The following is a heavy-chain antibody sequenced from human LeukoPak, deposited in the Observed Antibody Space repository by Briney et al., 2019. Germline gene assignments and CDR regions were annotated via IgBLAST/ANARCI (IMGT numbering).Heavy chain of an antibody. J-gene: IGHJ3*01. CDR1: GFTFSSYG. D-gene: IGHD2-2*01. V-gene: IGHV3-21*05. Sequence: GGSLRLSCAASGFTFSSYGMHWVRQAPGKGLEWVSYISSSSRYTDYADSVKGRFTISRDNTKNSVYLQMDSLRAEDTAVYYCARCTASCYANAFDVWGQGTLLTVSS. CDR2: ISSSSRYT. CDR3: ARCTASCYANAFDV.